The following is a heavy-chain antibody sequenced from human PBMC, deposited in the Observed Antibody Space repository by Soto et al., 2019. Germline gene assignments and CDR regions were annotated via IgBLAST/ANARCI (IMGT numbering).Heavy chain of an antibody. Sequence: PSETLSLTCTVSGASITGSFFWSWIRQPAGKGLEWIGRFSLSGTTNYNPSLRSRVTMSADVSKNQFSLRLTSVTAADTAVYYCARVTGDSVYYGMDVWGQGTTVTVSS. CDR2: FSLSGTT. J-gene: IGHJ6*02. D-gene: IGHD2-21*02. V-gene: IGHV4-4*07. CDR3: ARVTGDSVYYGMDV. CDR1: GASITGSFF.